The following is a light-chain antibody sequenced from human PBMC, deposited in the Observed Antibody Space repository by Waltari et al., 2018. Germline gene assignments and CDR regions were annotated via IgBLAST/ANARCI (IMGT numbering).Light chain of an antibody. J-gene: IGKJ4*01. CDR3: QQDGGSPPLT. V-gene: IGKV3-20*01. Sequence: EFVLTQSPVTLSLSPVERATLSCRTSQSSTSYSLASYQQKPGPAPSILIYAASSRATGIPDRCSGSGSATDFTLTTSRLEPEDVAVYYCQQDGGSPPLTFGGGTKVEIK. CDR2: AAS. CDR1: QSSTSYS.